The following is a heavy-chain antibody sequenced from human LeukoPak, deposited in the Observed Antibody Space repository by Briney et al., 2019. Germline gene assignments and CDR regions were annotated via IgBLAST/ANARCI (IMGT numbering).Heavy chain of an antibody. CDR3: ARVQGGGFRTADY. CDR1: GFTFSSYA. D-gene: IGHD1-14*01. J-gene: IGHJ4*02. V-gene: IGHV3-23*01. CDR2: IYGSGGST. Sequence: GGSLRLSCEASGFTFSSYAMSWVRQAPGKGLEWVSVIYGSGGSTYYADSVKGRFTISRDNSKNTLFLQMNSLRGEDTAMYYCARVQGGGFRTADYWGQGTLVTVSS.